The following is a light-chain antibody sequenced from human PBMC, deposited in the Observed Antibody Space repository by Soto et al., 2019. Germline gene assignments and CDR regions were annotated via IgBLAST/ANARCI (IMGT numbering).Light chain of an antibody. V-gene: IGKV3-11*01. CDR2: DAS. J-gene: IGKJ4*02. CDR3: QQQSNWPLT. Sequence: EIVLTQSPATLSLSPGERATLSCRASQSVSSYLAWYQQKPGQAPRLLIYDASNRSTGNPARFSGSGSETDFTHSISSLETEEVAVYYCQQQSNWPLTFGGGTKVEIK. CDR1: QSVSSY.